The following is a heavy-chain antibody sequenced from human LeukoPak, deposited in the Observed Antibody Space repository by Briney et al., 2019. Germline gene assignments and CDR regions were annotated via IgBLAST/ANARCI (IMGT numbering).Heavy chain of an antibody. Sequence: GGSLRLSCAASGFTFSSYWMSWVRQAPGKGLEWVANIKQDGSEKYYVDSVKGRFTISRDNSKNTVYLQMNSLRAEDTAVYYCARGEPLTYCDGDCYGWGQGTLVTVSS. CDR3: ARGEPLTYCDGDCYG. CDR2: IKQDGSEK. V-gene: IGHV3-7*01. J-gene: IGHJ4*02. D-gene: IGHD2-21*02. CDR1: GFTFSSYW.